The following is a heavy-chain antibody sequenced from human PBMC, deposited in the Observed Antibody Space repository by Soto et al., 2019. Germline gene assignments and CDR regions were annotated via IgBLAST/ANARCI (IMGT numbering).Heavy chain of an antibody. CDR3: ARDRGGDYALYNWFDP. D-gene: IGHD4-17*01. CDR1: GFTVSSNY. J-gene: IGHJ5*02. CDR2: IYSGGST. Sequence: EVQLVETGGGLIQPGGSLRLSCAASGFTVSSNYMSWVRQAPGKGLEWVSVIYSGGSTYYADSVKGRFTISRDNSKNTLYLQMNSLRAEDTAVYYCARDRGGDYALYNWFDPWGQGTLVTVSS. V-gene: IGHV3-53*02.